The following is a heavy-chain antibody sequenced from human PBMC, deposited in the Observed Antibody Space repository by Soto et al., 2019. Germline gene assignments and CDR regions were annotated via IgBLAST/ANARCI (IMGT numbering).Heavy chain of an antibody. CDR1: GFTFSSYW. J-gene: IGHJ2*01. CDR2: INSDGSST. Sequence: EVQLVESGGGLVQPGGSLRLSCAASGFTFSSYWMHWVRQAPGKGLVWVSRINSDGSSTNYADSVKGRFTISRDNAKNTLYLRMNSLRAEDTAVYYCARGASLNWSFDLWGRGTLVTVSS. V-gene: IGHV3-74*01. CDR3: ARGASLNWSFDL.